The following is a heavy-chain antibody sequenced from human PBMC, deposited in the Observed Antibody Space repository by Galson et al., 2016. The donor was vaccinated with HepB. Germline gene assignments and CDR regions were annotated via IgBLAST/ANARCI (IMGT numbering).Heavy chain of an antibody. CDR1: GFEVSDYG. CDR3: ARPVGKYFDSSGYEH. J-gene: IGHJ1*01. CDR2: IWHDGRNK. Sequence: SLRLSCAASGFEVSDYGMHWVRQAPGKGLEWVAAIWHDGRNKYYADSVRDRLTISRDTSTNTLFLQMNSLRAEDTAVYYCARPVGKYFDSSGYEHWSQGTLVTVSS. D-gene: IGHD3-22*01. V-gene: IGHV3-33*02.